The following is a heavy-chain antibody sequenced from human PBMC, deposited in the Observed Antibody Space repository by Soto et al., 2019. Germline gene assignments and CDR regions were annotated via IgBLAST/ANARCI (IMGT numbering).Heavy chain of an antibody. D-gene: IGHD3-10*01. CDR1: CGSISSSSYY. J-gene: IGHJ6*02. CDR2: IYYSGST. V-gene: IGHV4-39*01. CDR3: ARLPYRGYYGSGSYFPQDYYYYGMDV. Sequence: LSLTCTVSCGSISSSSYYWGWIRQPPVKWLEWIGSIYYSGSTYYNPSLKSRVTISVDTSKNQFSLKLSSVTAADTAVYYCARLPYRGYYGSGSYFPQDYYYYGMDVWGQGTTVTVSS.